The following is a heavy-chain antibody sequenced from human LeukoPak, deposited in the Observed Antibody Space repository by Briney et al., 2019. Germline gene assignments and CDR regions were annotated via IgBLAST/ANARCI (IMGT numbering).Heavy chain of an antibody. V-gene: IGHV4-59*08. CDR2: IYSSGST. CDR3: ARHRIVAAVGAFDH. D-gene: IGHD6-13*01. CDR1: GGSITNFY. J-gene: IGHJ4*02. Sequence: SETLSLTCTVSGGSITNFYWSRIRQPPGKRLECIGYIYSSGSTTYNPSLKSRVTISVDTSRNQFSLKLSSVTAADTAVYYCARHRIVAAVGAFDHWGQGTLVTVSS.